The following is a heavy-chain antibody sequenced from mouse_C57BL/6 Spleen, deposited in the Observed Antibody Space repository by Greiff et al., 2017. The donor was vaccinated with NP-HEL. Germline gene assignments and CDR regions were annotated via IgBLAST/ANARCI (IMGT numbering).Heavy chain of an antibody. J-gene: IGHJ4*01. CDR2: IDPANGNT. V-gene: IGHV14-3*01. D-gene: IGHD1-1*01. CDR3: ASIYYYGSRNYYAMDY. CDR1: GFNIKNTY. Sequence: EVKLVESVAELVRPGASVKLSCTASGFNIKNTYMHWVKQRPEQGLEWIGRIDPANGNTKYAPKFQGKATITADTSSNTAYLQLSSLTSEDTAIYYCASIYYYGSRNYYAMDYWGQGTSVTVSS.